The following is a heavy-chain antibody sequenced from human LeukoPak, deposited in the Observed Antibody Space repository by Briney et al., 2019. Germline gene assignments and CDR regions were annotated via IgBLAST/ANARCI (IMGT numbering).Heavy chain of an antibody. D-gene: IGHD5-18*01. CDR3: AKVSGYSYGFDY. Sequence: GGSLRLSCAASGFTFSSYSMNWVRQAPGKGLEWVAVISYDGSNKYYADSVKGRFTISRDNSKNTLYLQMNSLRAEDTAVYYCAKVSGYSYGFDYWGQGTLVTVSS. CDR1: GFTFSSYS. J-gene: IGHJ4*02. CDR2: ISYDGSNK. V-gene: IGHV3-30*18.